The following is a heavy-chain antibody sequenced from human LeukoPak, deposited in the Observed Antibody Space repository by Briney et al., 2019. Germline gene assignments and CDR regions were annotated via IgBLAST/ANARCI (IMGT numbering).Heavy chain of an antibody. Sequence: PGRSLRLSCAASGFTFSSYGMHWVRQAPGKGLEWVAFIRYDGFNKYYTDSVKGRFTISRDNSKNTLYLQMNSLRAEDTAVYYCARNDYGATLGAFDYWGQGTLVTVSS. CDR1: GFTFSSYG. D-gene: IGHD4-17*01. V-gene: IGHV3-33*08. CDR2: IRYDGFNK. J-gene: IGHJ4*02. CDR3: ARNDYGATLGAFDY.